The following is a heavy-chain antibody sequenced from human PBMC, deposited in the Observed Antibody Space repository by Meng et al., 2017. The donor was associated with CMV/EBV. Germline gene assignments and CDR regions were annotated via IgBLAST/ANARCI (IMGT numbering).Heavy chain of an antibody. CDR1: GGSISSNY. V-gene: IGHV4-59*01. J-gene: IGHJ4*02. CDR3: ARVEPGMATMQYYFDY. D-gene: IGHD5-24*01. CDR2: IYHSGST. Sequence: ESLKISCTVSGGSISSNYWSWIRQPPGKGLEWIGYIYHSGSTHYNPSLKSRVTISIDASKTQFSLKVRSVTAADTAVYYCARVEPGMATMQYYFDYWGQGTLVTVSS.